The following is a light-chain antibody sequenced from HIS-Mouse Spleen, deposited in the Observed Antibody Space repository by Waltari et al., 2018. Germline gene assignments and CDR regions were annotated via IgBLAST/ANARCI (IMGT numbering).Light chain of an antibody. CDR2: EGS. V-gene: IGLV2-23*01. Sequence: QSALTQPASVSGSPGQSITISCTGTSSDVGSYNLVSWYQQHPGKAPKLMIYEGSKRPSGVSNRFPGSKSGNTASLTISGLQAEDEADYYCCSYAGSSTVVFGGGTKLTVL. J-gene: IGLJ2*01. CDR1: SSDVGSYNL. CDR3: CSYAGSSTVV.